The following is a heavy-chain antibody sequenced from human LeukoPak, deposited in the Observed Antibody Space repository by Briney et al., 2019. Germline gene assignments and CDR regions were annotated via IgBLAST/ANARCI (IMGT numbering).Heavy chain of an antibody. CDR3: ARLRGYSSSSGSDY. CDR2: IYPGDSDT. CDR1: GYVFSDYW. V-gene: IGHV5-51*01. J-gene: IGHJ4*02. D-gene: IGHD6-6*01. Sequence: GESLKISCTGSGYVFSDYWIVWVRQLPGKGLEWMGIIYPGDSDTRYSPSFQGQVTISADKSIATAYLQWSSLKASDTAMYYCARLRGYSSSSGSDYWGQGTLVTVSS.